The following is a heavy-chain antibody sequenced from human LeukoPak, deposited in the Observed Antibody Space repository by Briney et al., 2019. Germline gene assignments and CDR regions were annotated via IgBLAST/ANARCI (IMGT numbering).Heavy chain of an antibody. V-gene: IGHV3-48*03. CDR2: ISSSGSTI. J-gene: IGHJ6*03. Sequence: GGSLRLSCAASGFTFSSYEMNWVRQAPGKGLEWVSYISSSGSTIYYADSVKGRFTISRDNAKNSLYLQMNSLRAEDTALYYCARANDYSNYYYYYYMDVWGKGTTVTVSS. D-gene: IGHD4-11*01. CDR3: ARANDYSNYYYYYYMDV. CDR1: GFTFSSYE.